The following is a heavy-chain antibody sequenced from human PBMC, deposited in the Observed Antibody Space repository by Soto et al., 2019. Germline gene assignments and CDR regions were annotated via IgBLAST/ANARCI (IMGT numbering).Heavy chain of an antibody. Sequence: PGGSLRLSCAASGFTFSSYGMHWVRQAPGKGLEWVAVISYDGSNKYYADSVKGRFTTSRDNSKNTLYLQMNSLRAEDTAVYYCAKDLGYCSSTSCLNLYGMDVWGQGTTVTVSS. CDR1: GFTFSSYG. CDR3: AKDLGYCSSTSCLNLYGMDV. J-gene: IGHJ6*02. CDR2: ISYDGSNK. V-gene: IGHV3-30*18. D-gene: IGHD2-2*01.